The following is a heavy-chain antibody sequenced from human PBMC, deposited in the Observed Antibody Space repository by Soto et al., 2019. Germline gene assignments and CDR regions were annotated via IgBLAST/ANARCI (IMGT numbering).Heavy chain of an antibody. CDR3: AKEGTADWIHYYYPTDV. CDR1: GFNFSSFA. D-gene: IGHD5-18*01. CDR2: ISGSGGSR. J-gene: IGHJ6*02. Sequence: EVQLLESGGGLVQPGGSLRLSCAGSGFNFSSFAMTWVRQAPGKGLEWVSTISGSGGSRFYADSVHGRFTLTRDNSKDTLDVEINSLRVDDTSFDYCAKEGTADWIHYYYPTDVWGRGTPVTVS. V-gene: IGHV3-23*01.